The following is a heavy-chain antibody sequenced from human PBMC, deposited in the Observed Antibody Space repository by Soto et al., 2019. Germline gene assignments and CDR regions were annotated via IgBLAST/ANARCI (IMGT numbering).Heavy chain of an antibody. CDR2: IFYSGTT. CDR3: XXXXXXXXXXD. CDR1: GGSISDXAXY. J-gene: IGHJ4*02. V-gene: IGHV4-39*01. Sequence: QLQLQESGPGLVKPSETLSLSCTVSGGSISDXAXYWAWIRQPPGKGLEWIGSIFYSGTTYYSPSLKSRVTISVDTSHNQFSLSLRXVXAXXXXXXXXXXXXXXXXXXDWXXGTLV.